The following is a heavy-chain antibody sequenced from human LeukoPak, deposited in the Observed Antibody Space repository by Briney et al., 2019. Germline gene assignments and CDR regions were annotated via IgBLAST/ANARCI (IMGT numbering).Heavy chain of an antibody. CDR2: ISGSGGST. J-gene: IGHJ4*02. Sequence: HAGGSLRLSCAASGFTFSSYAMSWVRQAPGKGLEWVSAISGSGGSTYYADSVKGRFTISRDNSKNTLYLQMNSLRAEDTAVYYCVLITMIVVVIDYWGQGTLVTVSS. CDR3: VLITMIVVVIDY. D-gene: IGHD3-22*01. V-gene: IGHV3-23*01. CDR1: GFTFSSYA.